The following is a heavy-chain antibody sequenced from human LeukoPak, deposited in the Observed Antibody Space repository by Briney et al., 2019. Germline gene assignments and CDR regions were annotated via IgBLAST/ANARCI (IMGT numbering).Heavy chain of an antibody. CDR1: GFTFSSYA. Sequence: PGGSLRLSCAASGFTFSSYAMSWVRQAPGKGLEWVSGINWNGGSTGYADSVKGRFTISRDNAKNSLYLQMNSLRAEDTALYYCARDSHDQPVVRFDYWGQGTLVTVSS. D-gene: IGHD2-2*01. CDR3: ARDSHDQPVVRFDY. J-gene: IGHJ4*02. CDR2: INWNGGST. V-gene: IGHV3-20*04.